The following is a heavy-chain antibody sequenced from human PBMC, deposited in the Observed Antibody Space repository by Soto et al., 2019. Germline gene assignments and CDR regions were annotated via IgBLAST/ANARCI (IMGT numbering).Heavy chain of an antibody. CDR3: ARQDIVLMVYANDY. CDR2: TYYSGST. Sequence: SETLSLTCTVSGGSISSSSYYWGWIRQPPGKGLEWIGSTYYSGSTYYNPSLKSRVTISVDTSKNQFSLKLSSVTAADTAVYYCARQDIVLMVYANDYWGQGTLVTVSS. J-gene: IGHJ4*02. CDR1: GGSISSSSYY. D-gene: IGHD2-8*01. V-gene: IGHV4-39*01.